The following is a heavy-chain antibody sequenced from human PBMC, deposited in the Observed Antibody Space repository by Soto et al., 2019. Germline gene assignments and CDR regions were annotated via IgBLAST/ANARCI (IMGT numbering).Heavy chain of an antibody. V-gene: IGHV3-23*01. CDR2: IRGSGGST. CDR1: GFTFSSYA. CDR3: AKAYSMTIFGLVIETPGDGFDI. Sequence: EVQLLESGGGLVQPGGSLRLSCAASGFTFSSYAMSWVRQAPGKGLEWVSSIRGSGGSTNYADSVKGRFTISRDNSKNTLYLRMNSLRVEDTAVYYCAKAYSMTIFGLVIETPGDGFDIWGQGTMVTVSS. D-gene: IGHD3-3*01. J-gene: IGHJ3*02.